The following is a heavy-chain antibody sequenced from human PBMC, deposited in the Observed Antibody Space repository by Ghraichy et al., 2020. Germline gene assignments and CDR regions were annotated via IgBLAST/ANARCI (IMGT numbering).Heavy chain of an antibody. CDR1: GFTFSSYG. CDR2: IGATDGRT. J-gene: IGHJ4*02. V-gene: IGHV3-23*01. Sequence: LSLTCAASGFTFSSYGMNWVRQAPRKGLEWVSAIGATDGRTFYADSVKGRFTISRDNSKNTLQLQMNSLRVEDTAVYYWAKEAGRARPYDFWGQGTLVTVSS. CDR3: AKEAGRARPYDF. D-gene: IGHD6-6*01.